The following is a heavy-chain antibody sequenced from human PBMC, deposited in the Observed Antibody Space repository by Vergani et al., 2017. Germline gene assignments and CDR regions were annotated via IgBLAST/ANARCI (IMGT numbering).Heavy chain of an antibody. CDR3: AKDILTCRGGSCYSQDYYYGMDV. CDR2: ISWDGGST. V-gene: IGHV3-43*01. J-gene: IGHJ6*02. CDR1: GFTFDDYT. Sequence: EVQLVESGGVVVQPGGSLRLSCAASGFTFDDYTMHWVRQAPGKGLEWVSLISWDGGSTYYADSVKGRFTISRDNSKNSLYLQMNSLRTEDTALYYCAKDILTCRGGSCYSQDYYYGMDVWGQGTTVTVSS. D-gene: IGHD2-15*01.